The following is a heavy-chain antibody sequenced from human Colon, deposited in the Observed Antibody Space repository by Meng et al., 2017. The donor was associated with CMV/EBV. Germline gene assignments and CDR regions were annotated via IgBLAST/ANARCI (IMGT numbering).Heavy chain of an antibody. CDR3: ARASGGSYLFDY. D-gene: IGHD1-26*01. J-gene: IGHJ4*02. CDR1: GFTVSTNY. V-gene: IGHV3-53*01. Sequence: GESLKISCAASGFTVSTNYMGWVRQAPGKGLEWVSVIYSGGSTYYADSVKGRFTISRDNSKNTVYLQMNSLRAEDTAVYYCARASGGSYLFDYWGQGTLVTVSS. CDR2: IYSGGST.